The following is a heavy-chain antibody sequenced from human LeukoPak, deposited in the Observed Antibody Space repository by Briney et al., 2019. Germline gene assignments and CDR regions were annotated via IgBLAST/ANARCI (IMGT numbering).Heavy chain of an antibody. J-gene: IGHJ6*02. D-gene: IGHD5-24*01. CDR1: GFNFSDYY. CDR2: MSSRSGII. Sequence: PGGSLRLSCVASGFNFSDYYMNWIRQSPGKGLEWISYMSSRSGIIYYADSVKGRFTISRDNARNSLYLQVNSLRVDDTAVYYCAGGLLEAQGWLQWLGTVYSMDVWGQGTPVTVSS. V-gene: IGHV3-11*01. CDR3: AGGLLEAQGWLQWLGTVYSMDV.